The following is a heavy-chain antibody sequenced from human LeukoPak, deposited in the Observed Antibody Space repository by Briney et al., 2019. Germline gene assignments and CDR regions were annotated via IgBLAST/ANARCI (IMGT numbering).Heavy chain of an antibody. D-gene: IGHD1-1*01. J-gene: IGHJ6*03. CDR3: AKNRGGTYKYYMDV. CDR1: GFTFNNYA. CDR2: VSGSGGAT. V-gene: IGHV3-23*01. Sequence: GGSLRLSCAASGFTFNNYAMSWVRQAPGMGLEWLSYVSGSGGATYYAASVKGRFTISRDNSKNTAYLQMGSLRAEDTAVYYCAKNRGGTYKYYMDVWGNGTTVTVSS.